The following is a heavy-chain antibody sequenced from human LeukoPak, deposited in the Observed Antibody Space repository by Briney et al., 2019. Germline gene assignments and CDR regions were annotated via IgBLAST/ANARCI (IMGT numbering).Heavy chain of an antibody. CDR3: ARGRGDDYSNYPDAFDI. Sequence: SETLSLTCTVSGGSISSGDYYWSWIRQPPGKGLEWIGYIYYSGSTYYNPSLKSRVTISVDTSKNQFSLKLSSVTAADTAVYYCARGRGDDYSNYPDAFDIWGQGTMVTVSS. V-gene: IGHV4-30-4*01. D-gene: IGHD4-11*01. CDR2: IYYSGST. J-gene: IGHJ3*02. CDR1: GGSISSGDYY.